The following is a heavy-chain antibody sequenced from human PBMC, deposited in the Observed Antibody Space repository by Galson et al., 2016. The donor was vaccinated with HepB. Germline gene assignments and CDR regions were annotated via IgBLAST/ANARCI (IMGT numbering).Heavy chain of an antibody. J-gene: IGHJ5*02. CDR3: AGMNSSGWFDQ. Sequence: TLSLTCTVSGGSISSGGYYWSWIRQHPGKGLEWIGYIYYSGSTYYKPSLKSRVTISVDTSKNQFSLKLSSVTAADTAVYYCAGMNSSGWFDQWGQGTLATVSS. CDR1: GGSISSGGYY. D-gene: IGHD6-19*01. CDR2: IYYSGST. V-gene: IGHV4-31*03.